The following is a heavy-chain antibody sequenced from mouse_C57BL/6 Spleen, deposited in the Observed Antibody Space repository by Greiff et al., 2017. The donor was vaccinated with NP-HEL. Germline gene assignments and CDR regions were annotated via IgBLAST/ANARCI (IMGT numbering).Heavy chain of an antibody. CDR1: GYAFSSSW. CDR2: IYPGDGDT. Sequence: VQLQQSGPELVKPGASVKISCKASGYAFSSSWLNWVKQRPGKGLEWIGRIYPGDGDTNYIGKFKGKATLTADKSSSTDYMKLSSVTSEDSAVYCGARDGSSYFDYWGQGTTLTVSS. V-gene: IGHV1-82*01. D-gene: IGHD1-1*01. CDR3: ARDGSSYFDY. J-gene: IGHJ2*01.